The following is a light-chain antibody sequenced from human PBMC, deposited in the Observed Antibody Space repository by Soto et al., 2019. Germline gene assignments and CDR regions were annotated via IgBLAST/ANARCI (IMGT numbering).Light chain of an antibody. CDR2: EGT. J-gene: IGLJ1*01. CDR3: YSYAGENLYV. V-gene: IGLV2-23*01. CDR1: SSDVGSYNL. Sequence: QSVLTKPASVSASPGQSITTPCTGTSSDVGSYNLVSWFQQHPGKVPKLLIYEGTKRPSGLSDRFSGSKSGNTASLTISGLPAEDEADYYCYSYAGENLYVFGTWTKVTVL.